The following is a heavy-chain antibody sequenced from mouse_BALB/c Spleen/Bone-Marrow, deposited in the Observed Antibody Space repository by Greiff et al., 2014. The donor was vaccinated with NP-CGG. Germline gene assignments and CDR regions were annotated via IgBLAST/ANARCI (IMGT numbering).Heavy chain of an antibody. J-gene: IGHJ4*01. CDR1: GFNIKDTY. CDR3: ARWEYYAMDY. Sequence: EVQLQQSGAELVKPGTSVKLSCTASGFNIKDTYMHWVKQRPEQGLEWIGRIDPANGNTKYDPKFQGKATITADTSSNTAYLQLSSLTSEDTAVYYCARWEYYAMDYWGQGTSVTVSS. V-gene: IGHV14-3*02. CDR2: IDPANGNT. D-gene: IGHD4-1*01.